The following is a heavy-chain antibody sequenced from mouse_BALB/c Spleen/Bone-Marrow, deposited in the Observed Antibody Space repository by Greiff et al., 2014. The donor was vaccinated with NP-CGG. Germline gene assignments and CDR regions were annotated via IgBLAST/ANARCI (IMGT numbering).Heavy chain of an antibody. CDR3: TRETIYYGNPFAY. J-gene: IGHJ3*01. CDR2: LHPGKSET. D-gene: IGHD2-1*01. CDR1: GYSFISYW. Sequence: EVQLQQSGTVLARPGASVKMSCKASGYSFISYWMHWVKQRPGQGLEWIGALHPGKSETTYNQKFKGKAKLTAVTSASSAYMELSSLTNEDSAVYYCTRETIYYGNPFAYWGQGTLVTVSA. V-gene: IGHV1-5*01.